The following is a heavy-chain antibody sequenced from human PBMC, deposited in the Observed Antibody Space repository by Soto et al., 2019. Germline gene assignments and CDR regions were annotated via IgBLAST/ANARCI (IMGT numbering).Heavy chain of an antibody. CDR3: VRLHYYGSGAYTLDDN. CDR2: INPSGGSA. Sequence: QVQLVQSGAEVKKPGASVKVSCKASGYTFSIFYMHWVRQAPGQGLEWMGMINPSGGSASYTQKFQGRVTMTRDTSTNTSDMELTSLTSEDTAVYYCVRLHYYGSGAYTLDDNWGQGTMVIVSS. CDR1: GYTFSIFY. D-gene: IGHD3-10*01. J-gene: IGHJ4*02. V-gene: IGHV1-46*03.